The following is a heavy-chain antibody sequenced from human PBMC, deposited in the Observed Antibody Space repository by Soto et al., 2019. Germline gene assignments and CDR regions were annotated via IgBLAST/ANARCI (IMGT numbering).Heavy chain of an antibody. J-gene: IGHJ4*02. D-gene: IGHD3-3*01. CDR2: INHSGST. Sequence: SETLSLTCAVYGGSFSGYYWSWIRQPPGKGLEWIGEINHSGSTNYNPSLKSRVTISVDTSKNQFSLKLSSVTAADTAVYYCARESALITIFGVVIPRYDYWGQGTLVTVSS. CDR1: GGSFSGYY. V-gene: IGHV4-34*01. CDR3: ARESALITIFGVVIPRYDY.